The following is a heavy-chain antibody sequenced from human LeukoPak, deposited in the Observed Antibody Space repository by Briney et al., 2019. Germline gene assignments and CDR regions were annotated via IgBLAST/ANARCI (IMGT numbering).Heavy chain of an antibody. CDR2: ISYDGSNK. Sequence: GGSLRLSCAASGFTFSSYAMHWVRQAPGKGLEWVAVISYDGSNKYYADSGKGRFTISRDNPKNTLYLQMNSLRAEDTAVYYCARGGGMATIIEFDYWGQGTLVTVSS. CDR3: ARGGGMATIIEFDY. D-gene: IGHD5-24*01. J-gene: IGHJ4*02. CDR1: GFTFSSYA. V-gene: IGHV3-30*01.